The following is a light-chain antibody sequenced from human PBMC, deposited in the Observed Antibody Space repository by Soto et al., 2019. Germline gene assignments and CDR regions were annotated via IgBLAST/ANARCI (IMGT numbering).Light chain of an antibody. V-gene: IGKV3-20*01. CDR3: QQYGSSPPIT. CDR2: GAS. CDR1: QSVSSSY. Sequence: EIVLTQSPGTLSLSPGERATLSCRASQSVSSSYLAWYQQKTGQAPRLLIYGASSRGTGIPDRFSGSGSGTDFTLTISRLEPEDFAVYYCQQYGSSPPITFGQGTRLEIK. J-gene: IGKJ5*01.